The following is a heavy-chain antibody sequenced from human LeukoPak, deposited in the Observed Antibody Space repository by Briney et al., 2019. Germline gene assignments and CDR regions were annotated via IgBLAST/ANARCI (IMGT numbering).Heavy chain of an antibody. Sequence: SETLSLTCTASGGSISSSSYYWGWIRQPPGTGLEWIGSIYYSGSTYYNPSLKSRVTISVDTSKNQFSLKLSSVTAADTAVYYCASRTYSRRNWFDPWGQGTLVTVSS. CDR2: IYYSGST. CDR3: ASRTYSRRNWFDP. J-gene: IGHJ5*02. D-gene: IGHD6-13*01. CDR1: GGSISSSSYY. V-gene: IGHV4-39*07.